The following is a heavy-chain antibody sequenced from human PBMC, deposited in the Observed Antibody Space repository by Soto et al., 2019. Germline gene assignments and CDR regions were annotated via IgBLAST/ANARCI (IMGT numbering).Heavy chain of an antibody. Sequence: EVQLVESGGGLVQPGGSLRLSCAASGFTFSRYWIHWVRQAPGKGLVWVSRISPDGSSTDYADSVKGRFTISRDNAKNTLSLQMSSLRAEDTAIYYCLGTAYTSAWGQGTLVLVSS. V-gene: IGHV3-74*01. D-gene: IGHD6-19*01. CDR2: ISPDGSST. CDR3: LGTAYTSA. CDR1: GFTFSRYW. J-gene: IGHJ1*01.